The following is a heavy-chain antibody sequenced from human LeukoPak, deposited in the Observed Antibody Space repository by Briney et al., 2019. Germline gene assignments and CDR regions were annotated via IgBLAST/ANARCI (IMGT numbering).Heavy chain of an antibody. D-gene: IGHD3-22*01. Sequence: SETLSLTCTVSGYSISSGYYWGWIRQPPGKGLEWIGSIYHSGITYYNSSLKSRVTISVDTSKNQFSLKLSSVTAADTAVYYCATLGFSSGYYYYFDHWGQGTLVTVSS. CDR1: GYSISSGYY. V-gene: IGHV4-38-2*02. CDR3: ATLGFSSGYYYYFDH. J-gene: IGHJ4*02. CDR2: IYHSGIT.